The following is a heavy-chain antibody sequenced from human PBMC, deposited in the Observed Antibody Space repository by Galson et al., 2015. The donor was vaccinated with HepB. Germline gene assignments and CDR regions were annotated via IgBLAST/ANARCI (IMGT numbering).Heavy chain of an antibody. V-gene: IGHV1-58*01. CDR2: IVLGSGNT. Sequence: SVKVSCKASGFTFTSSAVQWVRQARGQRLEWIGWIVLGSGNTNYAQKFQERVTITRDMSTSTAYMELSSLRSEDTAVYYCAADEYCSGGSCYDLDYWGQGTLVTVSS. CDR1: GFTFTSSA. J-gene: IGHJ4*02. D-gene: IGHD2-15*01. CDR3: AADEYCSGGSCYDLDY.